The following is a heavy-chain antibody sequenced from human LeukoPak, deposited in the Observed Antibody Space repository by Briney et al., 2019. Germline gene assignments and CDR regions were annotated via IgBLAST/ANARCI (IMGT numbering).Heavy chain of an antibody. V-gene: IGHV1-2*02. CDR3: ARGWFGELWGDY. D-gene: IGHD3-10*01. CDR1: GYTFTGYY. CDR2: INPNSGGT. J-gene: IGHJ4*02. Sequence: ASVKVSCKASGYTFTGYYMHWVRQAPGQGLEWMGWINPNSGGTNYAQKVQGRVTMTRDTSISTAYMELSRLRSDDTAVYYCARGWFGELWGDYWGQGTLVTVSS.